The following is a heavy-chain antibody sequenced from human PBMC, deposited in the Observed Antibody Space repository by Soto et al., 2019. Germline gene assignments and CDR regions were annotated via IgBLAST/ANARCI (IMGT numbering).Heavy chain of an antibody. V-gene: IGHV1-69*08. D-gene: IGHD2-2*01. CDR2: IIPVFGIA. Sequence: QVQLVQSGAEVKKPGSSVKVSCKASGGTFSRYSFTWVRQAPGHGLEWMGRIIPVFGIASYAQKFQGRVTFTADKSTSTAYMELSSLSSEDTAVYYCAREDRDRETGLVPAAIDGMDVWGQGTTVTVSS. CDR3: AREDRDRETGLVPAAIDGMDV. CDR1: GGTFSRYS. J-gene: IGHJ6*02.